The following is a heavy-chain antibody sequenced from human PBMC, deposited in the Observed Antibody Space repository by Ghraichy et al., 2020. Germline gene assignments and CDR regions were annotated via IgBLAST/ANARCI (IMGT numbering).Heavy chain of an antibody. CDR3: AREVSWGSPGGAFDI. J-gene: IGHJ3*02. CDR2: ISAYNGNT. V-gene: IGHV1-18*01. D-gene: IGHD7-27*01. CDR1: GYTFTSYG. Sequence: ASVKVSCKASGYTFTSYGISWVRQAPGQGLEWMGWISAYNGNTNYAQKLQGRVTMTTDTSTSTAYMELRSLRSDDTAVYYCAREVSWGSPGGAFDIWGQGTMVSVSS.